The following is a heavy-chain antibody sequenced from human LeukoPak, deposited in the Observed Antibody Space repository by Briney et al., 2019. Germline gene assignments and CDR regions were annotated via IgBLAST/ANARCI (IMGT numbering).Heavy chain of an antibody. Sequence: GGSLRLSCTASGFTFSNFWMGWVRQAPGEGLEWVSTISGSADNTNYAEAVKGRFTISRDNSKNTMYLQMNSLRAEDTAVYYCAKQGFGCWGQGTLVTVSS. V-gene: IGHV3-23*01. CDR2: ISGSADNT. J-gene: IGHJ4*02. CDR3: AKQGFGC. CDR1: GFTFSNFW.